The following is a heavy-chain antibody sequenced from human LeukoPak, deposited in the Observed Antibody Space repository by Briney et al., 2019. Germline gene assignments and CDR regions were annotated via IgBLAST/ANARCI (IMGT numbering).Heavy chain of an antibody. J-gene: IGHJ5*02. D-gene: IGHD1-26*01. CDR3: ARGGSGSFSP. CDR1: GFTFSSYW. CDR2: INLHGTET. V-gene: IGHV3-7*01. Sequence: GGSLRLSCAASGFTFSSYWMSWVRQAPGKGLEWVANINLHGTETHYVDSVEGQFTISRDNTKNSLYLQMNSLRAEDTAVYYCARGGSGSFSPWGQGTLVTVSS.